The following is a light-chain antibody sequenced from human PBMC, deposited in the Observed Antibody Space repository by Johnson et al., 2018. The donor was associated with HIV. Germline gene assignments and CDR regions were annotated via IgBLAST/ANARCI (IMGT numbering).Light chain of an antibody. CDR2: DNN. Sequence: QSVLTQPPSVSAAPRQRVTISCSGNSSNMGNNYVSWYQQVPGTAPKLLIYDNNKRPSGIPDRFSGSKSGTSATLGITGLQTGDEADSYCGTWDISLSVGYVFGTGTKVTVL. CDR1: SSNMGNNY. J-gene: IGLJ1*01. CDR3: GTWDISLSVGYV. V-gene: IGLV1-51*01.